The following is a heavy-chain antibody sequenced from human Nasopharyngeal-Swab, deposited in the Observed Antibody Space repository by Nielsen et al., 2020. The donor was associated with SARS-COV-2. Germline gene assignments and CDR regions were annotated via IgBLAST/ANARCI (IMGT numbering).Heavy chain of an antibody. J-gene: IGHJ6*02. Sequence: IRQAPGKGLEWVSDISSSDSIRYYADSVKGRFTISRDNAKNSLYLQMNSLRAEDTAVYYCARAGAVAGTSRSRYYYGMDVWGQGTTVTVSS. V-gene: IGHV3-11*01. CDR3: ARAGAVAGTSRSRYYYGMDV. D-gene: IGHD6-19*01. CDR2: ISSSDSIR.